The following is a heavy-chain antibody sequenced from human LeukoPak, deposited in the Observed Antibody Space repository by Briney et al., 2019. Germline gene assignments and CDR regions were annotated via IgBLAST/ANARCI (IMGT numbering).Heavy chain of an antibody. Sequence: PGGSLRLSCAASGITVGNNYLSWVRQAPGKGLEWVALIHSGGGTVYADSVKGRFTISRDSSKNTLFLQMNSLKPEDTAMYHCTRNRPETPLGYWGQGTLVTVPS. CDR1: GITVGNNY. J-gene: IGHJ4*02. V-gene: IGHV3-53*01. D-gene: IGHD1-14*01. CDR2: IHSGGGT. CDR3: TRNRPETPLGY.